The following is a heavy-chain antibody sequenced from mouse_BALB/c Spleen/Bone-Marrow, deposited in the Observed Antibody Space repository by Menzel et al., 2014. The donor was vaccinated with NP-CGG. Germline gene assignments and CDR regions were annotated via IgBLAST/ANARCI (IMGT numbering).Heavy chain of an antibody. CDR2: IDPANGNT. CDR3: ARGYDEGFAY. Sequence: VQLKESGAELVKPGASVKLSCTASGFNIRDTYMHWVKRRPEQGLEWIGRIDPANGNTKYDPKFQGKATITADTSSNTAYLQLSSLTSEDTAVYYCARGYDEGFAYWGQGTLVTVSA. CDR1: GFNIRDTY. V-gene: IGHV14-3*02. J-gene: IGHJ3*01. D-gene: IGHD2-14*01.